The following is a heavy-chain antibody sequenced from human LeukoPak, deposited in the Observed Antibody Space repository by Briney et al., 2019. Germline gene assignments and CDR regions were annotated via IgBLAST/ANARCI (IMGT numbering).Heavy chain of an antibody. CDR2: INHSGST. D-gene: IGHD3-10*01. J-gene: IGHJ6*03. Sequence: SETLSLTCALSGGSITDYYYNWVRQPPGKGLEWIGEINHSGSTTYNPSLKSQVIIAVDTSKNQFSLKLTSVTAADTAVYYCARVGDLFGAHRVRGLPPDYYYMDVWGKGTTVTVSS. CDR1: GGSITDYY. CDR3: ARVGDLFGAHRVRGLPPDYYYMDV. V-gene: IGHV4-34*01.